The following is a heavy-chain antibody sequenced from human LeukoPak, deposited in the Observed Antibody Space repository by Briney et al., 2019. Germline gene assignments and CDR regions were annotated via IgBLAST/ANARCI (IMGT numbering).Heavy chain of an antibody. V-gene: IGHV4-34*01. Sequence: SETLSLTCAVYGESFSGYYWSWIRQPPGKGLEWIGEINHSGSTNYNPSLKSRVTISVDTSKNQFSLKLSPVTAADTAVYYCARADTDWFDPWGQGTLVTVSS. CDR2: INHSGST. CDR1: GESFSGYY. CDR3: ARADTDWFDP. D-gene: IGHD4-17*01. J-gene: IGHJ5*02.